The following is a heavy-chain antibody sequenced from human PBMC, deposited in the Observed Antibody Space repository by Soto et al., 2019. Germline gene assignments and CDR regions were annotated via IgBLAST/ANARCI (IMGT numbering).Heavy chain of an antibody. CDR2: IIPIFGTA. J-gene: IGHJ1*01. V-gene: IGHV1-69*01. CDR1: GGTFSSYA. Sequence: QVQLVQSGAEVKKPGSSVKVSCKASGGTFSSYAISWVRQAPGQGLEWMGGIIPIFGTANYAQKFQGRVTITADETTRTADTELSSVRYEDTAVYYCARANGSSSGGDGNFQHWVQGTLFTVSS. CDR3: ARANGSSSGGDGNFQH. D-gene: IGHD6-19*01.